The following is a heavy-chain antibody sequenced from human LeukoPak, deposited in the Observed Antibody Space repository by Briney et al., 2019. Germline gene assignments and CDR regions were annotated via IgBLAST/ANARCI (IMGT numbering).Heavy chain of an antibody. CDR3: ARGRGGYYYDSSGYSRLGY. CDR1: GFTFSSYS. J-gene: IGHJ4*02. Sequence: GGSLRLSCAASGFTFSSYSMNWVRQAPGKGLEWVSYISSSSSTIYYADSVKGRFTISRDNAKNSLYLQMNSLRAEDMAVYYCARGRGGYYYDSSGYSRLGYWGQGTLVTVSS. D-gene: IGHD3-22*01. CDR2: ISSSSSTI. V-gene: IGHV3-48*04.